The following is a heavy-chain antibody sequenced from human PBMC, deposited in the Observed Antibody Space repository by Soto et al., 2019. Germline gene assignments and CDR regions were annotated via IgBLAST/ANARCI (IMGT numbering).Heavy chain of an antibody. CDR1: GFTFSTYW. J-gene: IGHJ4*01. CDR3: VRDDFGLGIDY. CDR2: INNDGSST. D-gene: IGHD1-26*01. Sequence: PGGSLRLACEASGFTFSTYWMHWVRQAPGKGLVWVSHINNDGSSTTYADSVKGRFTISRDNAKNTLYLQMDSLRAEDTAVYYSVRDDFGLGIDYWGLGTLVTVSS. V-gene: IGHV3-74*01.